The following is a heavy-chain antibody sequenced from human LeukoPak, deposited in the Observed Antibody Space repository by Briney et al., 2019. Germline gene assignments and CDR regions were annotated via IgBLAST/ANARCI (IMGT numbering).Heavy chain of an antibody. CDR3: ARESSYYYGSGSYLSY. CDR1: GGSISSYY. V-gene: IGHV4-59*01. CDR2: IYYSGST. J-gene: IGHJ4*02. D-gene: IGHD3-10*01. Sequence: PSETLSLTCTVSGGSISSYYWSWIRQPPGKGLEWIGYIYYSGSTNYNPSLKSRVTISVDTSKNQFSLKLSSVTAADTAVYYCARESSYYYGSGSYLSYWGQGTLVTVSS.